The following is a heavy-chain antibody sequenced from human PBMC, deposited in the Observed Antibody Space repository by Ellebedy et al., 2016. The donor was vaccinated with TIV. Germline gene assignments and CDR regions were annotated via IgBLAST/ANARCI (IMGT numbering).Heavy chain of an antibody. Sequence: SETLSLTXTVSGDSISSGGYYWSWIRQYPGKGLEWIGYIFYSGTTYYNPSLKSRVTISGDTSKNQFSLKLTSVTAADTAVYYCARGLRRGADYYYGMDVWGQGTTVTVSS. J-gene: IGHJ6*02. CDR2: IFYSGTT. V-gene: IGHV4-31*03. D-gene: IGHD3-16*01. CDR1: GDSISSGGYY. CDR3: ARGLRRGADYYYGMDV.